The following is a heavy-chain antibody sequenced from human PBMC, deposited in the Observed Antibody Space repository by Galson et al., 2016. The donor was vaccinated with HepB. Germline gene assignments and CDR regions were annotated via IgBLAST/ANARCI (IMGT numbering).Heavy chain of an antibody. V-gene: IGHV1-69*04. CDR2: IVPILGMK. Sequence: SVKVSCKASGGTFSSYTISWVRQAPGQGLEWMGRIVPILGMKNYAQKFQGRVTITADKSTSTAYMELSSLRSEDTAVYYCARDLGSTWYYFDYWGQGTLVTVSS. CDR1: GGTFSSYT. J-gene: IGHJ4*02. CDR3: ARDLGSTWYYFDY. D-gene: IGHD2-8*02.